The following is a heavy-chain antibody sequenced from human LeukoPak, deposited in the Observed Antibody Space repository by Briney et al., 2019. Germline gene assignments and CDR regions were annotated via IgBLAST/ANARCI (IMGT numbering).Heavy chain of an antibody. Sequence: GGSLRLSCAASGFTFSTYAMSWVRQAPGKGLQWVSDISGRGGSTYYADSVRGRFTVSRGNSKTTLYLQMRSLRADDTAVYYCAKGPRQQLVTRFDNWGQGTLVTVSS. CDR2: ISGRGGST. V-gene: IGHV3-23*01. J-gene: IGHJ4*02. CDR1: GFTFSTYA. CDR3: AKGPRQQLVTRFDN. D-gene: IGHD6-13*01.